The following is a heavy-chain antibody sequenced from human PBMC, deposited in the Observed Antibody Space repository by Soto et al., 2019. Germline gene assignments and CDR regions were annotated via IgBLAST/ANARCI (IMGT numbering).Heavy chain of an antibody. J-gene: IGHJ4*02. CDR1: GFSFSSNY. D-gene: IGHD1-26*01. CDR3: ARDRSQGGYDY. CDR2: IYSGDST. Sequence: GGSLRLSCAASGFSFSSNYMSWVRQAPGKGLECVSVIYSGDSTYYADSVKGRFTISRDNSKNTLYLQMNSLRAEDTAVYYCARDRSQGGYDYWGQGTLVTVSS. V-gene: IGHV3-66*01.